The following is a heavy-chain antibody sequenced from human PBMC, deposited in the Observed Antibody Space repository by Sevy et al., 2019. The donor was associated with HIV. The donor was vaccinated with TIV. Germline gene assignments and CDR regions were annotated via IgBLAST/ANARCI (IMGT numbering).Heavy chain of an antibody. Sequence: ASVKVSCKASGYTLTSYDINWVRQATGQGLEWMGWMNPNSGNTGYAQMFQGRVTMTRNTSISTAYMELSSLRSEDTAVYYCARGRYCSSTSCYTTPYYGMDVWGQGTTVTVSS. CDR3: ARGRYCSSTSCYTTPYYGMDV. J-gene: IGHJ6*02. CDR1: GYTLTSYD. CDR2: MNPNSGNT. D-gene: IGHD2-2*02. V-gene: IGHV1-8*01.